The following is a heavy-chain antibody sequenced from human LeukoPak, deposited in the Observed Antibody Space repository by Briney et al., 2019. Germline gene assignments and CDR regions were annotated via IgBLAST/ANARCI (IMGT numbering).Heavy chain of an antibody. Sequence: GGSLRLSCAASGFTFSSYGMHWVRQAPGKGLEWVAFIRFDGSNKYYADSVKGRFTISIDNSKNTLYLQMNSLRTEDTAVYYCARGAYYDILTGYSPFDYWGQGTLVTVSS. J-gene: IGHJ4*02. CDR2: IRFDGSNK. D-gene: IGHD3-9*01. CDR3: ARGAYYDILTGYSPFDY. V-gene: IGHV3-30*02. CDR1: GFTFSSYG.